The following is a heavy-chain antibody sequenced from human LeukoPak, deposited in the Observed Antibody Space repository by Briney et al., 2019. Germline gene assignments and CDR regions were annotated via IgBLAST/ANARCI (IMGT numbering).Heavy chain of an antibody. CDR3: ARARYPGRYFDY. CDR1: GYTFTSYA. V-gene: IGHV1-3*01. CDR2: INAGNGNT. D-gene: IGHD1-14*01. Sequence: ASVEVSCKASGYTFTSYAMHWVRQAPGQRLEWMGWINAGNGNTKYSQKFQGRVTITRDTSASTAYMELSSLRSEDTAVYYCARARYPGRYFDYWGQGTLVTVSS. J-gene: IGHJ4*02.